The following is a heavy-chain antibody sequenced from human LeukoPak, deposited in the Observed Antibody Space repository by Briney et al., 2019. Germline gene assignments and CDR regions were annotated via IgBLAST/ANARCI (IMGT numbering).Heavy chain of an antibody. Sequence: GSLRLSYAASGFNFDDYTAMHWIRQAPGKGLEWVSLFSWDGHSTYYADSVRGRFTISRDNSKNTLYLQMNGLRAEDTAVYYCARPSIRAPDYGDYDFDYWGQGTLVTVSS. V-gene: IGHV3-43*01. J-gene: IGHJ4*02. CDR2: FSWDGHST. CDR3: ARPSIRAPDYGDYDFDY. D-gene: IGHD4-17*01. CDR1: GFNFDDYT.